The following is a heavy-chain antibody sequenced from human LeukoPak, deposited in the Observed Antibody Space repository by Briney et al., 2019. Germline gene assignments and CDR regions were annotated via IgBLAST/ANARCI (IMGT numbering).Heavy chain of an antibody. CDR2: TRNQANSHIT. V-gene: IGHV3-72*01. D-gene: IGHD6-13*01. CDR3: SRNAPAATGTWADVFDI. CDR1: GFTFSDHY. Sequence: GGSLRLSCAASGFTFSDHYMDWVRQAPGKGLEWVGRTRNQANSHITEYAASVKGRFTISRDESKNSLYLQMNSLKTEDTAVYYCSRNAPAATGTWADVFDIWGQGTMVTVS. J-gene: IGHJ3*02.